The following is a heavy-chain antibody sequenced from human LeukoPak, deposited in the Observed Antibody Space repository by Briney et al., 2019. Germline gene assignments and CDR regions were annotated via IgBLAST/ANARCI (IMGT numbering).Heavy chain of an antibody. CDR1: GGSIRSSYYY. CDR2: IYDSGST. J-gene: IGHJ6*02. V-gene: IGHV4-39*07. Sequence: SETLSLTCTVSGGSIRSSYYYWGWIRQPPGKGLEWIGSIYDSGSTNYNPSLKSRVTISVDTSKNQFSLKLSSVTAADTAVYYCAAMGGDGPHYYYYYGMDVWGQGTTVTVSS. D-gene: IGHD5-24*01. CDR3: AAMGGDGPHYYYYYGMDV.